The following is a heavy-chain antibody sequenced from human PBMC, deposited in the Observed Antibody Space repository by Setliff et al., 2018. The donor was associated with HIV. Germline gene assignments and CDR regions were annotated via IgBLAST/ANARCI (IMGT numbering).Heavy chain of an antibody. D-gene: IGHD3-9*01. CDR3: ARSDYDVLTGFWYFDV. V-gene: IGHV5-51*01. J-gene: IGHJ2*01. Sequence: PGESLKISCKGSGYKFGDYWIGWVRQMPGKGPEWMGIIYPGDSETRHSPSFEGQVTISADKSISTAYLKWDSLKASDTAMYYCARSDYDVLTGFWYFDVWGRGTLVTVSS. CDR2: IYPGDSET. CDR1: GYKFGDYW.